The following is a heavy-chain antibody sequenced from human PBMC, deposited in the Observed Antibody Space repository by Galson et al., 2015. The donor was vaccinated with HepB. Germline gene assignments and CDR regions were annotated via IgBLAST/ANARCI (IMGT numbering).Heavy chain of an antibody. CDR1: GGPISRGGYY. CDR2: IYYSGST. D-gene: IGHD3-22*01. V-gene: IGHV4-31*03. Sequence: TLSLTCTVSGGPISRGGYYWRWIRQHPGKGLEWIGYIYYSGSTYYNPSLKSRVTISVDTSKNQFSLKLSSVTAADTAVYYCAREARAYDSSGYYYDYWGQGTLVTVSS. CDR3: AREARAYDSSGYYYDY. J-gene: IGHJ4*02.